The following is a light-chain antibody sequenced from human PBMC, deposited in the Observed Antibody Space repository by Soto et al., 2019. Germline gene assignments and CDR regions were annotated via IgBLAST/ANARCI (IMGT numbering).Light chain of an antibody. CDR3: TSYMGDNTLV. V-gene: IGLV2-14*01. CDR1: SSDVGCSKY. J-gene: IGLJ2*01. Sequence: QSVLTQPASVSGSPGQSITISCTGTSSDVGCSKYVSWYQQCPGRAPKLVIYEVSNRPSGVSTRFSGSKSGNTASLTISGLQAEDEADYYCTSYMGDNTLVFGGGTKVTVL. CDR2: EVS.